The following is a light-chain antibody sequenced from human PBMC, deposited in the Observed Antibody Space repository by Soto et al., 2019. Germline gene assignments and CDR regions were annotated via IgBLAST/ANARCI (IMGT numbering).Light chain of an antibody. CDR2: EVS. J-gene: IGLJ1*01. CDR3: CSYASSTTPLDV. CDR1: SSDIGSYNL. V-gene: IGLV2-23*02. Sequence: QSALTQPASVSGSPGQSITISCTGISSDIGSYNLVSWYQQHPGKAPKLMIYEVSKRPSGVSNRFSGSKSGNTASLTISGLQAEDEADYYCCSYASSTTPLDVFGTGTKLTVL.